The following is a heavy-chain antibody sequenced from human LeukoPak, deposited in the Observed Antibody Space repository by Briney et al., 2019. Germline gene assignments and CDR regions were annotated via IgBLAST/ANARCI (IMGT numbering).Heavy chain of an antibody. Sequence: PSETLSLTCTVSGGSLSSDFWSWIRQPPGKGLEWIGYINYSGSTNYNPSLKSRVTISVDTSKNQFSLKLSSVTAADTAVYYCARLSGNWNYRWFDPWGQGTLVTVSS. V-gene: IGHV4-59*01. CDR3: ARLSGNWNYRWFDP. D-gene: IGHD1-7*01. CDR2: INYSGST. CDR1: GGSLSSDF. J-gene: IGHJ5*02.